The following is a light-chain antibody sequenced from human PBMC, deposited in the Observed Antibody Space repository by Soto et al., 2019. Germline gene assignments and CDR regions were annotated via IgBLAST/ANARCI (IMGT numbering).Light chain of an antibody. V-gene: IGKV1-5*03. CDR1: QSISSW. CDR2: KAS. J-gene: IGKJ2*01. Sequence: DIQMTQSPSTLSASVGDRVTITCRASQSISSWLAWYQQKPGKAPKLLISKASSLESGVPSRFSGSGSGTAFTLTISSLQPDDFATYYCQQYNSYVYTFGQGTKLEIK. CDR3: QQYNSYVYT.